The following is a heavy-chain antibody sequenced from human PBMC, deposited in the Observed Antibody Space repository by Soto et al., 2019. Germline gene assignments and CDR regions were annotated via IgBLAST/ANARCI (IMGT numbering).Heavy chain of an antibody. CDR3: VRDLLEWGSHILDS. V-gene: IGHV3-48*02. J-gene: IGHJ5*01. CDR1: GFTLSSYT. D-gene: IGHD3-16*01. CDR2: ISSGSSTI. Sequence: EVQLVESGGGLVEPGGSLRLSCAASGFTLSSYTMNWVRQAPGKGLEWVSYISSGSSTIYYADSVKGRFTISRDNAKNSLFLQMNSLRDEDTAVYYCVRDLLEWGSHILDSWGQGTLVIVSS.